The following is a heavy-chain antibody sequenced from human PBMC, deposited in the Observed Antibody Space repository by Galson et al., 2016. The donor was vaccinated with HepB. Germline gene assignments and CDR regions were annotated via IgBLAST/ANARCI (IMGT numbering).Heavy chain of an antibody. J-gene: IGHJ4*02. CDR3: ARSPSMIRGVILDS. Sequence: TVSGGSISNYYWSWIRQPPGKGLEWIGYIYYSGSTNYNPSLKSRVTISIDTSKNQFSLKLSSVTAADTAMYYCARSPSMIRGVILDSWGQGTLVTVSS. CDR2: IYYSGST. V-gene: IGHV4-59*01. CDR1: GGSISNYY. D-gene: IGHD3-10*01.